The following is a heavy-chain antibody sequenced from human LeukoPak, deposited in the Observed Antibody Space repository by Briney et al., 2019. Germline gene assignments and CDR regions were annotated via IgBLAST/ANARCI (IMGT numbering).Heavy chain of an antibody. Sequence: PGGSLRLSCAASGFTFSNYAMSWVRQAPGKGLEWVSAITGSGGNTYYADSVKGRFTISRDNSKNTVFLQMNSLRAEDTAVYYCAEASSSWSHFDYWGQGTLVTVSS. J-gene: IGHJ4*02. V-gene: IGHV3-23*01. CDR2: ITGSGGNT. CDR3: AEASSSWSHFDY. CDR1: GFTFSNYA. D-gene: IGHD6-13*01.